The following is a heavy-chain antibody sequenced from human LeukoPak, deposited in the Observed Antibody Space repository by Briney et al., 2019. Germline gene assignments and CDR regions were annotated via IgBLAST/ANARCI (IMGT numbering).Heavy chain of an antibody. V-gene: IGHV1-18*01. CDR1: GYTFTSHG. D-gene: IGHD1-7*01. Sequence: ASVKVSCKASGYTFTSHGISWVRQAPGQGLEWMTWISPYNGNTNYAQNFQGRVTMTIDTSTSTAYMELRSLRSDDTAVYYCARDVTGTARWYFDYWCQGTLVTVSS. CDR2: ISPYNGNT. J-gene: IGHJ4*02. CDR3: ARDVTGTARWYFDY.